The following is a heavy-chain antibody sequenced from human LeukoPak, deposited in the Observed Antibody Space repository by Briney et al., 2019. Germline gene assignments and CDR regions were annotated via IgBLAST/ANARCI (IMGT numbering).Heavy chain of an antibody. CDR2: ISSSSSYI. Sequence: GGSLRLSCAASGFTFSGYWMSWVRQAPGKGLEWVSSISSSSSYIYYADSVKGRFTISRDNAKNSLYLQMNSLRAEDTAVYYCARDFTAADPYYFDYWGQGTLVTVSS. CDR1: GFTFSGYW. CDR3: ARDFTAADPYYFDY. J-gene: IGHJ4*02. D-gene: IGHD6-13*01. V-gene: IGHV3-21*01.